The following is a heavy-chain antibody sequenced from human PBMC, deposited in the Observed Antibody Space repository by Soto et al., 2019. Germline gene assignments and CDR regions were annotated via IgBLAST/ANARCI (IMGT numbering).Heavy chain of an antibody. V-gene: IGHV1-2*02. J-gene: IGHJ5*01. CDR3: AISLSMVGGVIIWFDP. CDR1: GYTFTVYY. Sequence: SVKVSCTASGYTFTVYYMHWVRQAPGQGLEWMGWINPNSGGANYAQKFQGRVTMTRDTSISTAYMELSRLRSDDTAVYYCAISLSMVGGVIIWFDPWGQGTLVTVAS. CDR2: INPNSGGA. D-gene: IGHD3-10*01.